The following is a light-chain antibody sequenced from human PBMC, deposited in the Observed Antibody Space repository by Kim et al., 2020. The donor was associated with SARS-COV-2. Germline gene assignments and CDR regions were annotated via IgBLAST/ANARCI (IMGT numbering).Light chain of an antibody. V-gene: IGLV3-21*04. CDR2: YVS. Sequence: PGRTASNTFGRNNLWCKRILWYQQKPGQAPVLLIYYVSDRPAGIPERFSGSNSWNTATLTISRVEAGDEADYYCQVWDSSSDHVVFGGGTQLTVL. J-gene: IGLJ2*01. CDR3: QVWDSSSDHVV. CDR1: NLWCKR.